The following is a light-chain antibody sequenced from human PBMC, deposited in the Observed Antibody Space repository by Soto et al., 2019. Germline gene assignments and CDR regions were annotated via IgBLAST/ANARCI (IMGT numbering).Light chain of an antibody. CDR3: QQYDTSQGVT. V-gene: IGKV3-20*01. J-gene: IGKJ3*01. Sequence: EIVLTQSPGTLSLSPGERATLSCRASQSVRSSYLAWYQQKPGQAPRLLIYGASSRATGIPDRFSGSGSGTDFTLTISRLEPEDFAVYYCQQYDTSQGVTFGPGTKVDIK. CDR1: QSVRSSY. CDR2: GAS.